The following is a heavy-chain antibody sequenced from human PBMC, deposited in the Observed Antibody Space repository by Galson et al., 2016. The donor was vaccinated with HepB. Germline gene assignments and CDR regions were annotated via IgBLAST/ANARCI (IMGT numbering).Heavy chain of an antibody. J-gene: IGHJ4*02. Sequence: SLRLSCAASGFTFSSYAMSWVRQAPGKGLEWVSAISGRGTGTYYADSVKGRFTISRDNSKNTLYLQMNSLRAADTTVYYCVKDFWSGYSADDYWGQGTLVTVSS. CDR1: GFTFSSYA. V-gene: IGHV3-23*01. CDR3: VKDFWSGYSADDY. D-gene: IGHD3-3*01. CDR2: ISGRGTGT.